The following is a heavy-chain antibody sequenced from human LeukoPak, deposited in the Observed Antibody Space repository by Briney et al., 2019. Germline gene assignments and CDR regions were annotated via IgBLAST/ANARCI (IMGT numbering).Heavy chain of an antibody. J-gene: IGHJ5*02. Sequence: GGSLRLSCAASGFTFSSYWMSWVRQAPGKGLEWVANMKQDGSEKYYLDSVKGRFTISRDSAKNSLYLQMNSLRAEDAAVYYCARRESGMDLWGQGTLVTVST. CDR1: GFTFSSYW. CDR2: MKQDGSEK. CDR3: ARRESGMDL. D-gene: IGHD1-14*01. V-gene: IGHV3-7*01.